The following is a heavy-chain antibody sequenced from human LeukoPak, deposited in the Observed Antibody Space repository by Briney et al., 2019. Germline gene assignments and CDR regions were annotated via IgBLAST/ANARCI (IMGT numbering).Heavy chain of an antibody. V-gene: IGHV3-23*01. D-gene: IGHD3-10*01. CDR1: GFTFSSYG. J-gene: IGHJ4*02. CDR3: ARGVLAPYYYGSGSFDN. CDR2: ISGSGGST. Sequence: PGGSLRLSCAASGFTFSSYGMSWVRQAPGKGLEWVSGISGSGGSTYYADSVKGRFTVSRDNSKNTMYLHLNSLRDGDTAVYYCARGVLAPYYYGSGSFDNWGQGTLVTVSS.